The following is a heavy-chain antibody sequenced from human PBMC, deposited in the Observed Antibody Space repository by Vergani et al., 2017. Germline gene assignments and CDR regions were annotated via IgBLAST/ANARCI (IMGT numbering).Heavy chain of an antibody. CDR2: ISSSSSTI. Sequence: EVQLVESGGGLVQPGGSLRLSCAASGFTFSSYSMNWVRQAPGKGLEWVSYISSSSSTIYYADSVKGRFTISRDNAKNSLYLQMNSLRDEDTAVYYCAXEVDYYDRSGSNEDYFDYWGQGTLVTVSS. CDR3: AXEVDYYDRSGSNEDYFDY. V-gene: IGHV3-48*02. CDR1: GFTFSSYS. D-gene: IGHD3-22*01. J-gene: IGHJ4*02.